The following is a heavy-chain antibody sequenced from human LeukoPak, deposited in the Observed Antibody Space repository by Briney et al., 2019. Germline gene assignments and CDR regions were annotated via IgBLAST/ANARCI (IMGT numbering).Heavy chain of an antibody. J-gene: IGHJ4*02. D-gene: IGHD6-13*01. V-gene: IGHV1-24*01. CDR1: GYTLTELS. CDR2: FDPEDGET. Sequence: ASVKVSCKVSGYTLTELSMHWVRQAPGKGLEWMGGFDPEDGETIYAQKFQGRVTMTEDTSTDAAYMELSSLRSEDTAVYYCATDGKQLVRRFDYWGQGTLVTVSS. CDR3: ATDGKQLVRRFDY.